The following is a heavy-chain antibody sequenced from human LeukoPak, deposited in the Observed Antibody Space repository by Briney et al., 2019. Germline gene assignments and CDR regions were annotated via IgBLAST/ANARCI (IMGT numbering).Heavy chain of an antibody. CDR1: GGSSSSYY. V-gene: IGHV4-59*01. CDR3: ARHGSGWFSFDY. Sequence: SETLSLTCTVSGGSSSSYYWSWIRQPPGKGLEWIGYIYYSGSTNYNPSLKSRVTISVDTSKNQFSLKLSSVTAADTAVYYCARHGSGWFSFDYWGQGTLSPSPQ. J-gene: IGHJ4*02. CDR2: IYYSGST. D-gene: IGHD6-19*01.